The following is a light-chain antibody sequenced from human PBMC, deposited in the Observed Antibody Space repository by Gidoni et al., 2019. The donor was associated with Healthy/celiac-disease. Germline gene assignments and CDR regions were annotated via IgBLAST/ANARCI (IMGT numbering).Light chain of an antibody. Sequence: DIQLTQSPSTLSASVGDRVTITCRASQSISSWLAWYQQKPGKAPKPLIYDASSLESGVPSRFSGGGSGTEFTLTISSLQPDDFATYYCQQYNSYSYTFGQGTKLEIK. CDR1: QSISSW. V-gene: IGKV1-5*01. CDR2: DAS. J-gene: IGKJ2*01. CDR3: QQYNSYSYT.